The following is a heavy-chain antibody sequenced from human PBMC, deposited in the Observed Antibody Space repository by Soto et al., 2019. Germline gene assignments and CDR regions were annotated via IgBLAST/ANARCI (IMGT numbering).Heavy chain of an antibody. D-gene: IGHD6-13*01. CDR3: ARSGYSSSLFHFDY. J-gene: IGHJ4*02. CDR2: IYYSGST. CDR1: GGSISSYY. Sequence: SETLSLTCTVSGGSISSYYWSWIRQPPGKGLEWIGYIYYSGSTNYNPSLKSRVTISVDTSKNQFSLKLSSVTAADTAVYYCARSGYSSSLFHFDYWGQGTPVTVYS. V-gene: IGHV4-59*01.